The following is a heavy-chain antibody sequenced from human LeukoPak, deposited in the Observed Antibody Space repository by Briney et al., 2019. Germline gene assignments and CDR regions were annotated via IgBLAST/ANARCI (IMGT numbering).Heavy chain of an antibody. CDR1: GGSITTGDYY. D-gene: IGHD2-2*02. J-gene: IGHJ6*02. Sequence: SETLSLTCTASGGSITTGDYYWGWIRQPPGKGLEWIGSIYYSWSTYYNPSLKSRVTISVDTSKNQFSLNLSSVTAADTAVYYCAKHQCSSTRCYSFYYYGMDVWGQGTTVTVSS. V-gene: IGHV4-39*01. CDR2: IYYSWST. CDR3: AKHQCSSTRCYSFYYYGMDV.